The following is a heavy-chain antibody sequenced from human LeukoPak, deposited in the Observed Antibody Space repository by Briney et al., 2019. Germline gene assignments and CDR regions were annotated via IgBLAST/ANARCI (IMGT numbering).Heavy chain of an antibody. V-gene: IGHV1-69*13. CDR3: ARDPPLGGWELPHDAFDI. D-gene: IGHD1-26*01. Sequence: ASVKVSCKASGGTFSSYAISWVRQAPGQGLEWMGGIIPIFGTANYAQKFQSRVTITADESTSTAYMELSSLRSEDTAVYYCARDPPLGGWELPHDAFDIWGQGTMVTVSS. CDR1: GGTFSSYA. J-gene: IGHJ3*02. CDR2: IIPIFGTA.